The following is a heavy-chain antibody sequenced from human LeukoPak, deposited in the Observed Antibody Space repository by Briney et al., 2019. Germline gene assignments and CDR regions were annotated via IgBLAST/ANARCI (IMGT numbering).Heavy chain of an antibody. Sequence: SETLSLTCAASGVSISSSNWWSWVRAPPGEGLGWIGEIYHSGSTNCDPSLKSRVTISVDKSKNQFSLKLSSVTAADTAVYYCAGVPYYDSSGYYPFDYWGQGTLVTASS. V-gene: IGHV4-4*02. CDR3: AGVPYYDSSGYYPFDY. CDR1: GVSISSSNW. CDR2: IYHSGST. J-gene: IGHJ4*02. D-gene: IGHD3-22*01.